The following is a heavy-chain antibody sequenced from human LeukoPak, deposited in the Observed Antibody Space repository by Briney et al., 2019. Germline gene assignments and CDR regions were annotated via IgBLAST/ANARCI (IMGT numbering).Heavy chain of an antibody. CDR2: ISSSSNYI. J-gene: IGHJ5*02. V-gene: IGHV3-21*01. D-gene: IGHD6-19*01. Sequence: GGSLRLSCAASGFTFSSYAMTWVRQAPGKGLEWVSSISSSSNYIYYADSVKGRFTISRDNAKNSLYLQMNSLRAEDTDVYYCARDPSSGWYLKGWFDPWGQGTLVTVSS. CDR1: GFTFSSYA. CDR3: ARDPSSGWYLKGWFDP.